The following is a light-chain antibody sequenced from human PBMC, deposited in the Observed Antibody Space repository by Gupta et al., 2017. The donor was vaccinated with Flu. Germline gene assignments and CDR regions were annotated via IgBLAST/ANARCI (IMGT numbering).Light chain of an antibody. CDR1: QVIGSY. J-gene: IGKJ5*01. CDR2: AAS. V-gene: IGKV1-9*01. CDR3: QQLNIYPPIT. Sequence: DIQLTQSPSFLSASVGDRVTITCRASQVIGSYFAWYQQKPGEAPKLLIYAASTLQSGVPSRFSGSGSGTEFTLTSSSLQPEDFATYYCQQLNIYPPITFGQGTRLEIK.